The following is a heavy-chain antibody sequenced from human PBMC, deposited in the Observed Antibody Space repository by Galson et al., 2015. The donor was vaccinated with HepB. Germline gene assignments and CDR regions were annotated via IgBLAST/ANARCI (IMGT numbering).Heavy chain of an antibody. D-gene: IGHD3-22*01. J-gene: IGHJ5*02. V-gene: IGHV3-53*01. Sequence: SLRLSCAASGFTVSSNYMSWVRQAPGKGLEWVSVIYSDGPTYYADSVKGRFTISRDNSKNMLYLQMNRMRAEDTAVYYCERVYYDDSRGWAWGQGTLVTVSS. CDR1: GFTVSSNY. CDR2: IYSDGPT. CDR3: ERVYYDDSRGWA.